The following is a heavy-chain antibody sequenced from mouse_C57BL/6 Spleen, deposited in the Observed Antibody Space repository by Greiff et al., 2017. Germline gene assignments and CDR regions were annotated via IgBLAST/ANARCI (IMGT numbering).Heavy chain of an antibody. CDR3: ASESNLFDY. J-gene: IGHJ2*01. V-gene: IGHV1-7*01. D-gene: IGHD2-5*01. CDR1: GYTFTSYW. Sequence: QVHVKQSGAELAKPGASVKLSCKASGYTFTSYWMHWVKQRPGQGLEWIGYINPSSGYTKYNQKFKDKATLTADKSSSTAYMQLSSLTYEDSAVYYCASESNLFDYWGQGTTLTVSS. CDR2: INPSSGYT.